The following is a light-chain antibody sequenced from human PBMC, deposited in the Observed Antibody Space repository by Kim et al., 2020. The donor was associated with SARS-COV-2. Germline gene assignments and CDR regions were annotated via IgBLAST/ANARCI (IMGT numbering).Light chain of an antibody. Sequence: APGKTARFTCGGDNIGSKGVRWYQRKPGQAPVLVIYYDSDRPSGIPERFSGSNSGNTATLTISRVEAGDEADYYCQVWDSSSDHRVFGGGTQLTVL. CDR1: NIGSKG. V-gene: IGLV3-21*04. J-gene: IGLJ2*01. CDR2: YDS. CDR3: QVWDSSSDHRV.